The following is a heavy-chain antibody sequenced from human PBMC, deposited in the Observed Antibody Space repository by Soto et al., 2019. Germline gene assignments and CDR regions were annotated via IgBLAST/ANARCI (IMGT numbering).Heavy chain of an antibody. J-gene: IGHJ4*02. CDR1: GFTFSSYA. CDR3: AKGGYCSGGSCETGRRTTNPETSDY. V-gene: IGHV3-23*01. Sequence: GGSLRLSCAASGFTFSSYAMSWVRQAPGKGLEWVSAISGSGGSTYYADSVKGRFTISRDNSKNTLYLQMNSLRAEDTAVYYCAKGGYCSGGSCETGRRTTNPETSDYWGQGTLVTVSS. D-gene: IGHD2-15*01. CDR2: ISGSGGST.